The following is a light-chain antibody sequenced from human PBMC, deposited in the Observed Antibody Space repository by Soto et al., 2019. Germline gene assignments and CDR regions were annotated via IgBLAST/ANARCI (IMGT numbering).Light chain of an antibody. J-gene: IGLJ2*01. Sequence: QSVLTQPPSMSAAPGQKVTISCSGSSSNIGNNYVSWYQQLPGTAPKLLIYDNDIRPSGIPDRFSGSKSGTSATLGITGLQTGDEADYYCGTWDSSLSGVVFGEGTKVTVL. V-gene: IGLV1-51*01. CDR1: SSNIGNNY. CDR2: DND. CDR3: GTWDSSLSGVV.